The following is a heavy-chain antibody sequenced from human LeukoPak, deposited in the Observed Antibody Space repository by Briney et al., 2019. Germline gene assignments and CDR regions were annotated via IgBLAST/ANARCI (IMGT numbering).Heavy chain of an antibody. D-gene: IGHD4-23*01. CDR3: ARVAAGYSVNYFDY. J-gene: IGHJ4*02. V-gene: IGHV3-48*02. CDR1: GFTFSSYS. Sequence: PGGSLRLSCAASGFTFSSYSMDWVRQAPGKGLEWVSYISSSSSTIYYADSVKGRFTISRDNVENSLYLQMNSLRDEDTAVYYCARVAAGYSVNYFDYWGQGTLVTVSS. CDR2: ISSSSSTI.